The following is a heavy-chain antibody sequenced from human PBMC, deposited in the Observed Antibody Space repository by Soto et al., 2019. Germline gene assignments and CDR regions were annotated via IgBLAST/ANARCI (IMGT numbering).Heavy chain of an antibody. J-gene: IGHJ4*02. D-gene: IGHD4-17*01. CDR3: ARHVTTVTTGFLS. CDR2: IYYSGST. V-gene: IGHV4-39*01. Sequence: SETLSLTCTVSGGSISSSSYYWGWIRQPPGKGLEWIGSIYYSGSTYYNPSLKSRVTISVDTSKNQFSLKLSSVTAADTAVYYCARHVTTVTTGFLSWGQGTLVTVSS. CDR1: GGSISSSSYY.